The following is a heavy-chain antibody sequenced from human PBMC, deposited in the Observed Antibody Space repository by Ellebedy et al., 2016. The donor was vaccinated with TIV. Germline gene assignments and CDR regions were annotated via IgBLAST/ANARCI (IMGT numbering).Heavy chain of an antibody. Sequence: ASVKVSCKASGYTFTGYYMHWVRQAPGQGLEWMGWISAYNGNTSYAQKLQGRVTMTTDTSTSTAYMELRSLRSDDTAVYYCARISDDILTYGMDVWGQGTTVTVSS. CDR2: ISAYNGNT. J-gene: IGHJ6*02. CDR1: GYTFTGYY. D-gene: IGHD3-9*01. V-gene: IGHV1-18*04. CDR3: ARISDDILTYGMDV.